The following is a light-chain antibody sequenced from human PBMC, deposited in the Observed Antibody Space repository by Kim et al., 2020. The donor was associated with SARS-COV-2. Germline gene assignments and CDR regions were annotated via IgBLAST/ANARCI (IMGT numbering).Light chain of an antibody. CDR3: QQYNNWPPKYT. CDR1: QSVSSN. J-gene: IGKJ2*01. V-gene: IGKV3-15*01. CDR2: GAS. Sequence: EIVMTQSPATLSVSPGERATLSCRASQSVSSNLAWYQQKPGQAPRLLIYGASTRATGIPARFSGSGSGTEFTLTISSLQSEDFVVYYCQQYNNWPPKYTFGQGTKLEI.